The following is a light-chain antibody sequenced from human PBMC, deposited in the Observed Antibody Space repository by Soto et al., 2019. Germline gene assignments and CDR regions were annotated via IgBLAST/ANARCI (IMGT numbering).Light chain of an antibody. Sequence: QSVLTQPPSASGTLGQRVTISCSGSSSNIGSNYVYWYHQLPGMAPRLLISRNDQRPSGVPDRFSGSKSGTSASLAISGLRSEDEADYYCAAWDDSLSGSYVFGTGTKLTVL. CDR1: SSNIGSNY. CDR3: AAWDDSLSGSYV. CDR2: RND. J-gene: IGLJ1*01. V-gene: IGLV1-47*01.